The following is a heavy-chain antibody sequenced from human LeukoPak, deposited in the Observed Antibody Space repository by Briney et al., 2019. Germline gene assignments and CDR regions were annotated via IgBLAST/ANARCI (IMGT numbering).Heavy chain of an antibody. CDR2: ISSSGSTI. CDR3: ARRVGYQLLSPSPYMDV. CDR1: GFTFSDYY. J-gene: IGHJ6*03. V-gene: IGHV3-11*01. Sequence: GGSLRRSCAASGFTFSDYYMSWIRKAPGKGLEWVSYISSSGSTIYYADSVKGRFTISRDNAKNSLYLQMNSLRAEDTAVYYCARRVGYQLLSPSPYMDVWGKGTTVTVSS. D-gene: IGHD2-2*01.